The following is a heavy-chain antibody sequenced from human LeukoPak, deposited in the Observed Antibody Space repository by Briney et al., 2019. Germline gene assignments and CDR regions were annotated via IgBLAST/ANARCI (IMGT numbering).Heavy chain of an antibody. CDR2: LRGDTGDT. CDR1: GYMVSDYY. J-gene: IGHJ4*02. D-gene: IGHD1-1*01. CDR3: ARVLDNACDY. V-gene: IGHV1-2*02. Sequence: ASVTVSCKTSGYMVSDYYMHWVRQAPGQGLEWMGWLRGDTGDTDSPQKFKGRVTMTRDTATNTAYMQLSRLTYDDTAIYFCARVLDNACDYWGQGTLVTVSS.